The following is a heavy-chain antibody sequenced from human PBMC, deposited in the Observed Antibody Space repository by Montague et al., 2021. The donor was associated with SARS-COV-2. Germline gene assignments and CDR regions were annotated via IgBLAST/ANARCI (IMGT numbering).Heavy chain of an antibody. CDR2: ICGSGAGS. J-gene: IGHJ2*01. D-gene: IGHD3-10*01. V-gene: IGHV3-23*01. CDR3: AKNGGSGSRVYWYFDF. Sequence: SLRLSCPASGFTFNAYTMPWVRRAPGRGLEWVSVICGSGAGSYYADSAQGRFTISRDSSKNTLYLQMHTLTADDTAVYYCAKNGGSGSRVYWYFDFGGRGP. CDR1: GFTFNAYT.